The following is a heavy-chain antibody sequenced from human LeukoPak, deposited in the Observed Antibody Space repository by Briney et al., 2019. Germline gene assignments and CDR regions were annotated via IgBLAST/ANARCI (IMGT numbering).Heavy chain of an antibody. V-gene: IGHV3-21*01. CDR2: ISTSSSYI. CDR3: ARDGGSIAARRGFDY. Sequence: GGSLRLSCAASGFTFSSYSMNWVRQAPGKGLEWVSSISTSSSYIYYADSVKGRFTISRDNAKNSLYLQMNSLRAEDTAVYYCARDGGSIAARRGFDYWGQGTLVTVSS. D-gene: IGHD6-6*01. J-gene: IGHJ4*02. CDR1: GFTFSSYS.